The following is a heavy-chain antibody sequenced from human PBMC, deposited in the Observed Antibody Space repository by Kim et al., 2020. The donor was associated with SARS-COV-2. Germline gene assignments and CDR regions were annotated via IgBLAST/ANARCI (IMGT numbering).Heavy chain of an antibody. Sequence: ASVKVSCETSGYTFTSFPINWVRQAPGQGLEWMGWINTKTENPTYAQGFTGRFVFSLDTSVSTAYLQISSLKAEDTAVYYCAPSGSSWEYYLDYWGQGTL. CDR1: GYTFTSFP. CDR3: APSGSSWEYYLDY. V-gene: IGHV7-4-1*02. CDR2: INTKTENP. J-gene: IGHJ4*02. D-gene: IGHD6-13*01.